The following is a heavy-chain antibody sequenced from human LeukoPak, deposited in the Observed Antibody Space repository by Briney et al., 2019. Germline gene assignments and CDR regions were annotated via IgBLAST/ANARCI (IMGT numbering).Heavy chain of an antibody. V-gene: IGHV3-23*01. CDR1: GFTFSSYA. CDR3: AKGDFENSSGWGYFDY. CDR2: ISGSGGST. D-gene: IGHD6-19*01. Sequence: GGSLRLPCAASGFTFSSYAMSWVRQAPGKGLEWVSDISGSGGSTYYADSVKGRFTISRDNSKNTLYLQMNSLRAEDTAVYYCAKGDFENSSGWGYFDYWGQGTLVTVSS. J-gene: IGHJ4*02.